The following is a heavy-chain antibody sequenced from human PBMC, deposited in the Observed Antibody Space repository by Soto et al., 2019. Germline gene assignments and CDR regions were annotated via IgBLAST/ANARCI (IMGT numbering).Heavy chain of an antibody. V-gene: IGHV1-18*04. Sequence: ASVKVSCKSSGYTFTSYGISWVRQAPVQVLEWMGWISAYNGNTNYAQKLQGRVTMTTDTSTSTAYMELRSLRSDDTAVYYCARVLGSSGYRKKDAFDIWGQGTMVTVSS. D-gene: IGHD3-22*01. CDR1: GYTFTSYG. CDR2: ISAYNGNT. CDR3: ARVLGSSGYRKKDAFDI. J-gene: IGHJ3*02.